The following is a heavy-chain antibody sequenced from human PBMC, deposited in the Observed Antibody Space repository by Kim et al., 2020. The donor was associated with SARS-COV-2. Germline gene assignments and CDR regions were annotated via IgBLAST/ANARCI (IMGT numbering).Heavy chain of an antibody. CDR2: ISSSSYI. J-gene: IGHJ6*02. CDR3: ARDQGALQWLENYGMDV. D-gene: IGHD6-19*01. V-gene: IGHV3-21*01. CDR1: GFTFSSYS. Sequence: GGSLRLSCAASGFTFSSYSMNWVRQAPGKGLEWVSSISSSSYIYYADSVKGRFTISRDNAKNSLYLQMNSLRAEDTAVYYCARDQGALQWLENYGMDVWGQGTTVTVSS.